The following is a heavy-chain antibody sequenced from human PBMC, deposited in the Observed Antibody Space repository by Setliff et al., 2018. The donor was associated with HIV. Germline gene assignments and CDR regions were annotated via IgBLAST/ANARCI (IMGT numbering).Heavy chain of an antibody. CDR1: GFTFSSYS. J-gene: IGHJ6*01. CDR2: ISSSSSYI. CDR3: ARISQLLDYAMDV. V-gene: IGHV3-21*04. D-gene: IGHD6-13*01. Sequence: PGGSLRLSCAASGFTFSSYSMNWVRQARGKGLEWVSSISSSSSYIYYADSVKGRFTISRDNAKNSLYLQMNRLRAEDTAVYYCARISQLLDYAMDVWGQGTTVTVSS.